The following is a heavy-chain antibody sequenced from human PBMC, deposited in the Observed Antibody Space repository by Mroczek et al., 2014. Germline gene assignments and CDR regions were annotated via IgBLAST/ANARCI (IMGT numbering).Heavy chain of an antibody. Sequence: QVQLQQSGPGLVKPSETLSLTCTVSGGSISSSSYYWGWIRQPPGKGLEWIGSIYYSGSTYYNPSLKSRVTISVDTSKNQFSLKLSSVTAADTAVYYCASDSSGYYALFDYWGQGTLVTVSS. D-gene: IGHD3-22*01. CDR1: GGSISSSSYY. J-gene: IGHJ4*02. CDR2: IYYSGST. V-gene: IGHV4-39*01. CDR3: ASDSSGYYALFDY.